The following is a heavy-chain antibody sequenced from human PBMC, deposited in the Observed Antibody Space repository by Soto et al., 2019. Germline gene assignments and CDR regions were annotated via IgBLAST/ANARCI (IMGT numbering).Heavy chain of an antibody. V-gene: IGHV4-59*01. CDR1: SDSISSYY. D-gene: IGHD6-13*01. J-gene: IGHJ4*02. Sequence: PSETLSLTCTVPSDSISSYYWSWIRQPPGKRLEWIGYISYSGSTDYNPSLKSRVTISGGTSKNQFSLKVSSVTAADTAVYYCARGTSWQLPFDYWGQGTLVTVSS. CDR2: ISYSGST. CDR3: ARGTSWQLPFDY.